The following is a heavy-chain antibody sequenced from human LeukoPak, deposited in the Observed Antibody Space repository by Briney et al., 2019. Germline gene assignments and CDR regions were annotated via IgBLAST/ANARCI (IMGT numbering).Heavy chain of an antibody. CDR1: GYTFSTNG. D-gene: IGHD1-26*01. CDR2: MNPNSGNT. CDR3: ARSTYSGSHNP. J-gene: IGHJ5*02. Sequence: GASVKVSCKASGYTFSTNGISWVRQAPGQGLEWMGWMNPNSGNTGYAQKFQGRVTITRNTSISTAYMELSSLRSEDTAVYYCARSTYSGSHNPWGQGTLVTVSS. V-gene: IGHV1-8*01.